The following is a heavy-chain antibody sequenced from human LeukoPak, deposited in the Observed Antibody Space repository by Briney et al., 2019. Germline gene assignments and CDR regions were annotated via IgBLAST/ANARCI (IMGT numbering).Heavy chain of an antibody. Sequence: PGGSLRLSCAASGFTFSSYGMHWVRQAPGKGLEWVAVISYDGTNKYYADSVKGRFTISRDNSKNTLSLQMNSLRAEDTAVYYCAKDHSKIQPFDYWGQGTLVTVSS. V-gene: IGHV3-30*18. J-gene: IGHJ4*02. CDR2: ISYDGTNK. CDR1: GFTFSSYG. D-gene: IGHD5-18*01. CDR3: AKDHSKIQPFDY.